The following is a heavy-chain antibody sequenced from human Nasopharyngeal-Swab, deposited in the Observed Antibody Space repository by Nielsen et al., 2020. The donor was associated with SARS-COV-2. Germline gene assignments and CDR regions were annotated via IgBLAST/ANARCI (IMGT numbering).Heavy chain of an antibody. V-gene: IGHV3-23*01. CDR2: ISGSGGST. CDR1: GFTFSSYA. Sequence: GESLKISCAASGFTFSSYAMSWVRQAPGKGLEWVSAISGSGGSTYYADSVKGRFTISRGNSKNTLYLQMNSLRAEDTAVYYCAKVGFRSITGTSPLEYWGQGTLVTVSS. CDR3: AKVGFRSITGTSPLEY. D-gene: IGHD1-20*01. J-gene: IGHJ4*02.